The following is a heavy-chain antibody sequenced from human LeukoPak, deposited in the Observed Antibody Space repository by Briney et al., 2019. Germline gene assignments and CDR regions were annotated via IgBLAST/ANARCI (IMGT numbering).Heavy chain of an antibody. Sequence: PGGSLRLSCAASGFTFSSYAMSWVRQAPGKGLEWVSPISGSGGSTYYADSVKGRFTISRDNSKNTLYLQMNSLRAEDTAVYYCAKIAANYYDSSGPPEVGAFDIWGQGTMVTVSS. CDR2: ISGSGGST. D-gene: IGHD3-22*01. CDR3: AKIAANYYDSSGPPEVGAFDI. V-gene: IGHV3-23*01. CDR1: GFTFSSYA. J-gene: IGHJ3*02.